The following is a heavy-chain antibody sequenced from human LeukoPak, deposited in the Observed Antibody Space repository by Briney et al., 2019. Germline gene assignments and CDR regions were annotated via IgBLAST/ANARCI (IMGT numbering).Heavy chain of an antibody. V-gene: IGHV1-18*04. CDR1: GYTFTTYG. CDR3: ARTRDCSKTNCYVMDT. CDR2: IGPYNINT. Sequence: GASVKVSCTAFGYTFTTYGINWVRQAPGQGLEWMGWIGPYNINTHYAQKVQGRVTMTTDTSPSTAYMELRSLRSDDTAVYYCARTRDCSKTNCYVMDTWGQGTLVTVSS. J-gene: IGHJ5*02. D-gene: IGHD2-2*01.